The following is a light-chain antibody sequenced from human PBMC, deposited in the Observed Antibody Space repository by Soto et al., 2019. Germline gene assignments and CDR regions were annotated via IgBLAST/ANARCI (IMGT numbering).Light chain of an antibody. CDR2: GAS. J-gene: IGKJ1*01. CDR3: QQYGRSPWT. V-gene: IGKV3-20*01. Sequence: EIVLTQSPGTLSLSPGDRATLSCRASQSVSSSYLAWYQQKPGQAPGLLIYGASSRATGIPDRFSGSGSGTDFTLTSSRLAPEDFAVYYCQQYGRSPWTFGQGTKVEVK. CDR1: QSVSSSY.